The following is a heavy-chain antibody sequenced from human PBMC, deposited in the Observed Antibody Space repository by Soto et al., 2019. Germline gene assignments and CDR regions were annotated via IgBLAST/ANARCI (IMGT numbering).Heavy chain of an antibody. V-gene: IGHV1-69*13. CDR2: IIPIFGTA. D-gene: IGHD6-6*01. CDR1: GGTFSSYA. J-gene: IGHJ3*02. CDR3: ARVGRSIAARPFAFDI. Sequence: SVKVSCKASGGTFSSYAISWVRQAPGQGLEWMGGIIPIFGTANYAQKFQGRVTITADESTSTAYMELSSLGSEDTAVYYCARVGRSIAARPFAFDIWGQGTMVTVSS.